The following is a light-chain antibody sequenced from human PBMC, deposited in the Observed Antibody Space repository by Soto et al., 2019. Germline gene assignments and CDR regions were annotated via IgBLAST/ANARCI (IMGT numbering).Light chain of an antibody. J-gene: IGLJ1*01. CDR1: SSDVGAYHY. Sequence: QSALTQPASVSGSPGQSITISCTGTSSDVGAYHYVSWYQQHPGKAPKLMIYDVSNRPSGVSNRFSGSKSGNTASLTISGLQAEDEADYYCSSYTSSSTVVFGTGTKVTVL. CDR3: SSYTSSSTVV. CDR2: DVS. V-gene: IGLV2-14*03.